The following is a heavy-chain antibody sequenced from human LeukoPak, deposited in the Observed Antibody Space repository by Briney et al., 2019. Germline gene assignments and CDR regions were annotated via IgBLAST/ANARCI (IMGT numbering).Heavy chain of an antibody. CDR1: GGSISHYY. CDR2: IYYSGST. D-gene: IGHD3-22*01. Sequence: SETLSLTCTVSGGSISHYYWSWIRQPPGKGLEWIGYIYYSGSTNYNPSLKSRVTISVDTSKNQFSLKLSSVTAADTAVYYRARGYYDSSGYLISYNWFDPWGQGNLVTVSS. CDR3: ARGYYDSSGYLISYNWFDP. V-gene: IGHV4-59*01. J-gene: IGHJ5*02.